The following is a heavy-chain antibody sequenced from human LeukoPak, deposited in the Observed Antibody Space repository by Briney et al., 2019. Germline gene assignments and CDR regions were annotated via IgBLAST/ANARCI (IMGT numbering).Heavy chain of an antibody. CDR3: ARDRQGSGSAGYYYYGMDV. V-gene: IGHV3-30-3*01. Sequence: PGGSLRLSCAASGFTFSSYAMHWVRQAPGKGLEWVAVISYDGSNKYYADSVKGRFTISRDNSKNTLYLQMNSLRAEDTAVYYCARDRQGSGSAGYYYYGMDVWGQGTTVTVSS. CDR2: ISYDGSNK. D-gene: IGHD3-10*01. J-gene: IGHJ6*02. CDR1: GFTFSSYA.